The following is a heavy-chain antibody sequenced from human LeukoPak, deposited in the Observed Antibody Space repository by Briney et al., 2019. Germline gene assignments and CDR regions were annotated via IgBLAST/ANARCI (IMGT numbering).Heavy chain of an antibody. CDR3: AQGYCSGGSCYSDAFDI. Sequence: SQTLSLTCTVSGGSISSGDYYWSWIRQPPGKGLEWIGYIYYSGSTYYNPSLKSRVTISVDTSKNQFSLKLSSVTAADTAVYYCAQGYCSGGSCYSDAFDIWGQGTMVTVSS. CDR2: IYYSGST. V-gene: IGHV4-30-4*08. CDR1: GGSISSGDYY. J-gene: IGHJ3*02. D-gene: IGHD2-15*01.